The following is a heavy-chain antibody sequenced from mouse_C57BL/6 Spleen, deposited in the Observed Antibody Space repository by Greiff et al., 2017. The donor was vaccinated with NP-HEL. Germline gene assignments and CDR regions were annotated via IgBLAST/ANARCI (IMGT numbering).Heavy chain of an antibody. D-gene: IGHD1-1*01. CDR2: IDPSDSYT. V-gene: IGHV1-69*01. CDR3: ARRATVDYDMDY. CDR1: GYTFTSYW. J-gene: IGHJ4*01. Sequence: VQLQQPGAELVMPGASVKLSCKASGYTFTSYWMHWVKQRPGQGLEWIGEIDPSDSYTNYNQKFKGKSTLTVDKSSSTAYMQLSSLTSEDSAVYYCARRATVDYDMDYWGQGTSVTVSS.